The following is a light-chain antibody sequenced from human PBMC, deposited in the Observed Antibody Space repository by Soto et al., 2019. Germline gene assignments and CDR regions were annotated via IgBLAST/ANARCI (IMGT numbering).Light chain of an antibody. J-gene: IGKJ1*01. CDR1: QSVTYK. Sequence: EIVLTQSPATLSLSPGDRATLSCGASQSVTYKIAWYQQKPGQAPRLLIYGASSRATGIPDRFSGSGSGTDFTLTISRLEPEDFAVYYCQQYGSSPRTFGQGTKVEIK. CDR2: GAS. CDR3: QQYGSSPRT. V-gene: IGKV3-20*01.